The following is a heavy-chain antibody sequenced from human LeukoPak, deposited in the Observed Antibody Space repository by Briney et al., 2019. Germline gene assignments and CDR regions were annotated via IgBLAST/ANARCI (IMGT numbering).Heavy chain of an antibody. J-gene: IGHJ5*02. D-gene: IGHD3-22*01. V-gene: IGHV5-10-1*01. Sequence: GGSLEISCKVSGCSFPSYWITWVRQVPGKGLEWMGRIAPSDSYTNYNPSFEGHVTMSVEKSITTVYLQWSSLKASDTAMYYCVRQPPGVYDTTQNWFDPWGQGTLVTVSS. CDR2: IAPSDSYT. CDR1: GCSFPSYW. CDR3: VRQPPGVYDTTQNWFDP.